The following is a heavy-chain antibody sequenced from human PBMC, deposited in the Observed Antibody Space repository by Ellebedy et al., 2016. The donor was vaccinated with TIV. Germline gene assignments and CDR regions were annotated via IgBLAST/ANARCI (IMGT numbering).Heavy chain of an antibody. CDR2: INQDGTET. CDR3: ARSNLPFDY. CDR1: GFTFSVYW. V-gene: IGHV3-7*03. D-gene: IGHD1-14*01. J-gene: IGHJ4*02. Sequence: GGSLRLSXAASGFTFSVYWMNWVRQAPGKGPEWVANINQDGTETWYMDSVRGRFTISRDNAKSSLYLQMSSLRAEDTAVYYCARSNLPFDYWGQGVLVTVSS.